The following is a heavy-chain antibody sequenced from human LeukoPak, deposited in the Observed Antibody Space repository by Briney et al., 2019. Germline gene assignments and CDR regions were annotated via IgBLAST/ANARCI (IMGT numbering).Heavy chain of an antibody. D-gene: IGHD4-23*01. V-gene: IGHV3-21*05. CDR2: ISSSSSYT. CDR3: ARAAAVTYFDY. CDR1: GFTFSSYE. Sequence: PGGSLRLSCAASGFTFSSYEMNWVRQAPGKGLEWVSYISSSSSYTDYADSVKGRFTISRDNAKNSLYLQMNSLRAEDTAVYYCARAAAVTYFDYWGQGTLVTVSS. J-gene: IGHJ4*02.